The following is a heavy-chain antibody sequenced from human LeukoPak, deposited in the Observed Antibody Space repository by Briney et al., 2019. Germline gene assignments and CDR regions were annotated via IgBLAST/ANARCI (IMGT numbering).Heavy chain of an antibody. CDR3: ARERSSGWYRY. Sequence: GGSLRLSCAASEFTFSSYWMSWVRQAPGKGLGWVANIKQDGSEKYYVDSVKGRFTISRDNAKNSLYLQMNSLRAEDTAVYYCARERSSGWYRYWGQGTLVTVSS. CDR1: EFTFSSYW. J-gene: IGHJ4*02. D-gene: IGHD6-19*01. CDR2: IKQDGSEK. V-gene: IGHV3-7*01.